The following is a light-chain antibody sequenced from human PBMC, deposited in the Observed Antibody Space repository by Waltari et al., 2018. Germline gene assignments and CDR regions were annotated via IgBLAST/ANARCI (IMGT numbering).Light chain of an antibody. CDR2: ENE. CDR3: AAWDDSLTIL. J-gene: IGLJ2*01. V-gene: IGLV1-47*01. CDR1: NSNIGSHD. Sequence: QSVLSQPPSVSGTPGQRVSISCSGSNSNIGSHDVYWFQQLPGTAPKLFIYENEGRPSGVPGRFSGSKSGTSASLTITGLRSEDEADYFCAAWDDSLTILFGGGTKVTVL.